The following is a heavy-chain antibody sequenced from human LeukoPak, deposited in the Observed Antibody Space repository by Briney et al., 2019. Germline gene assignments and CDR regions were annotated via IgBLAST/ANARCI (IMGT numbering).Heavy chain of an antibody. Sequence: SVKVSCKASGYTFTGYYMHWVRQAPGQGLEWMGWINPNSGGTNYAQKFQGRVTMTRDTSISTAYMELRSLRSDDTAVYYCAGSLGYCTSNVCYLKYWGQGTLVTVSS. CDR2: INPNSGGT. V-gene: IGHV1-2*02. CDR3: AGSLGYCTSNVCYLKY. D-gene: IGHD2-8*01. CDR1: GYTFTGYY. J-gene: IGHJ4*02.